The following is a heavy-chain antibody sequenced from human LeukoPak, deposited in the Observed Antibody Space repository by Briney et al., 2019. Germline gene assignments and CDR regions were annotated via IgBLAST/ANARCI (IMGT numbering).Heavy chain of an antibody. Sequence: GASVKVSCKASGYTFTGYYMHWVRQAPGQGLEWMGWINPNSGGTNYAQKFQGRVTMTRDTSISTAYMELSRLRSDDTAVYYCARPTDYDFWSGHQYYFDYWGQGILVTVSS. CDR2: INPNSGGT. D-gene: IGHD3-3*01. CDR3: ARPTDYDFWSGHQYYFDY. V-gene: IGHV1-2*02. J-gene: IGHJ4*02. CDR1: GYTFTGYY.